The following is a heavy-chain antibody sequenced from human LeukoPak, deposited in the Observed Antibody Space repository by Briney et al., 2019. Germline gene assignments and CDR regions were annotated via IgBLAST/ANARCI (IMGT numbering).Heavy chain of an antibody. CDR3: ARGSPYHI. CDR2: FYYSGST. Sequence: PSETLSLTCTVSGCSISSSSYYWGWIRQPRGKGLEWIGNFYYSGSTYYNPSLKSRVTISVDTSENQFSLKLNSVTAADTAVYYYARGSPYHIRGQGTLVTVSS. V-gene: IGHV4-39*01. CDR1: GCSISSSSYY. D-gene: IGHD2-15*01. J-gene: IGHJ1*01.